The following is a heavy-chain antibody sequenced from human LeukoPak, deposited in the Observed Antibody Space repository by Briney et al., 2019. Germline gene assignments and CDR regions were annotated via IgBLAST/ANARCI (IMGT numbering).Heavy chain of an antibody. V-gene: IGHV1-2*06. Sequence: GASVKVSCKASGYTFTGYYMHWVRQAPGQGLEWMGRINPNSGGTNYAQKFQGRVTMTRDTSISTAYMELSRLRSDDTAVYYCARDDDSNGYAFDIWGQGTMVTVSS. J-gene: IGHJ3*02. D-gene: IGHD3-22*01. CDR3: ARDDDSNGYAFDI. CDR2: INPNSGGT. CDR1: GYTFTGYY.